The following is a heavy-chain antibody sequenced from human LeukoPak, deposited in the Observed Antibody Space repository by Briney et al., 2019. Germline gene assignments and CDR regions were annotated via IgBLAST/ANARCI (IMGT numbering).Heavy chain of an antibody. J-gene: IGHJ4*02. Sequence: PGASVKVSCKASGYTFTGYYMHWVRQAPGQGLEWMGWINPNSGGTNYAQKFQGRVTMTRDTSISTAYMELSRLRSDDTAVYYCARDLYSSSWYGGDYWGQGTLVTVSS. CDR3: ARDLYSSSWYGGDY. V-gene: IGHV1-2*02. CDR1: GYTFTGYY. CDR2: INPNSGGT. D-gene: IGHD6-13*01.